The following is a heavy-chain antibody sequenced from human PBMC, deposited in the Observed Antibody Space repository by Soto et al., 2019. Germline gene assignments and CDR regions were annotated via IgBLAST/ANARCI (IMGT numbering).Heavy chain of an antibody. Sequence: GGSLRLSCAASGFTFSSYSMNWVRQAPGKGLEWVSYISSSSSTIYYADSVKGRFTISRDNAKNSLYLQMNSLRDEDTAVYYCSRDAAGEQLVEAHYYYYGMDVWGQGTTVTVSS. D-gene: IGHD6-13*01. CDR2: ISSSSSTI. CDR1: GFTFSSYS. J-gene: IGHJ6*02. CDR3: SRDAAGEQLVEAHYYYYGMDV. V-gene: IGHV3-48*02.